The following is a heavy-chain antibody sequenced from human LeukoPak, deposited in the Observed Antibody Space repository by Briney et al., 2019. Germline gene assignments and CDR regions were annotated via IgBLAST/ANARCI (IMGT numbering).Heavy chain of an antibody. CDR3: ARGHYDFWSGYSGPYYYMDV. V-gene: IGHV4-34*01. CDR1: GGSFSGYY. J-gene: IGHJ6*03. D-gene: IGHD3-3*01. CDR2: INHSGST. Sequence: SETLSLTCAVYGGSFSGYYWSWIRQPPGKGLEWIGEINHSGSTNYNPSLKSRVTISVDTSKNQLSLKLSSVTAADTAVYYCARGHYDFWSGYSGPYYYMDVWGKGTTVTVSS.